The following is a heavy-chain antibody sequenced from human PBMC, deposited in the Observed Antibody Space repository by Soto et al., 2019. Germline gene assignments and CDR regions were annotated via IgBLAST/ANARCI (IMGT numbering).Heavy chain of an antibody. CDR2: ISAYNGNT. V-gene: IGHV1-18*01. CDR1: GYTXTSYG. J-gene: IGHJ4*02. Sequence: SXKVSFTASGYTXTSYGISLVRQAPGQGLEWMGWISAYNGNTNYAQKLQGRVTMTTDTSTSTAYMELMSLRSDDTDVYYCARDLTRSWLFFDYWGQGTLVTVSS. D-gene: IGHD6-13*01. CDR3: ARDLTRSWLFFDY.